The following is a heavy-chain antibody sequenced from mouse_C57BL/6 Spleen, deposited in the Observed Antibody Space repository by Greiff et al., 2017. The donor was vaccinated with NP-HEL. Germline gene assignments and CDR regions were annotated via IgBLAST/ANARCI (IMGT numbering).Heavy chain of an antibody. CDR2: ISYDGSN. CDR1: GYSITSGYY. J-gene: IGHJ2*01. Sequence: DVQLQESGPGLVKPSQSLSLPCSVTGYSITSGYYWNWIRQFPGNKLEWMGYISYDGSNNYNPSLKNRISITRDTSKNQFFLKLNSVTTEDTATYYCARVYDGYLYYCDYWGQGTTLTVSS. CDR3: ARVYDGYLYYCDY. V-gene: IGHV3-6*01. D-gene: IGHD2-3*01.